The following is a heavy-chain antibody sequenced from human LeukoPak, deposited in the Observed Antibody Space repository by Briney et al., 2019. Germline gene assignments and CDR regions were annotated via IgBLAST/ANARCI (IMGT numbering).Heavy chain of an antibody. V-gene: IGHV3-21*04. CDR2: ISSSGSYI. Sequence: GGSLRLSCAASRFTFSSYSMNWVRQAPGKGLEWVSSISSSGSYIYYADSVKGRFTISRDNSKNTLYLQMNSLRAEDTAVYYSACSRYGGKPRNDYWGQGTLVTVSS. CDR3: ACSRYGGKPRNDY. D-gene: IGHD4-23*01. J-gene: IGHJ4*02. CDR1: RFTFSSYS.